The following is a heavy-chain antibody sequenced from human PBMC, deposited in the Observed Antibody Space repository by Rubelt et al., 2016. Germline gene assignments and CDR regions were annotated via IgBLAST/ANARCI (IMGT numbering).Heavy chain of an antibody. Sequence: ESGPGLVKPSETLSLTCTVSGGSISSYYWSWIRQPAGKGLEWIGRIYTSGSTNYNPSLKSRVTMSVDTSKNQFPLKLSPVTAADTAVYYGARGDPDRGSRTVTLDYWGQGTLVTVSS. D-gene: IGHD4-17*01. CDR2: IYTSGST. J-gene: IGHJ4*02. CDR1: GGSISSYY. V-gene: IGHV4-4*07. CDR3: ARGDPDRGSRTVTLDY.